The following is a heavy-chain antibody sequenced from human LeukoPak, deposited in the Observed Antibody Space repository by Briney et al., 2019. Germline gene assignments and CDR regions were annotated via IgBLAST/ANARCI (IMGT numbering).Heavy chain of an antibody. CDR2: IYHSGST. CDR3: ARDRGAAAGIFDY. V-gene: IGHV4-4*02. J-gene: IGHJ4*02. D-gene: IGHD6-13*01. Sequence: SETLSLTCAVSGGSISSSNWWSWVRQPPGKGLEWIGEIYHSGSTNYNPSLKSRVTISVDKSKNQFSLKLSSVTAADTAVYYCARDRGAAAGIFDYWGQGTLVTVSS. CDR1: GGSISSSNW.